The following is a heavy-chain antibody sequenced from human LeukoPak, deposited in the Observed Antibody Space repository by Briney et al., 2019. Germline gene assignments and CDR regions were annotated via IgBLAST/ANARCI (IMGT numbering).Heavy chain of an antibody. CDR1: GFTFSSYG. Sequence: GGSLRLPCAASGFTFSSYGMHWVRQAPGKGLEWVAVISYDGSNKYYADSVKGRFTISRDNSKNTLYLQMNSLRAEDTAVYYCAKGGRMATIPNWGQGTLVTVSS. J-gene: IGHJ4*02. CDR2: ISYDGSNK. CDR3: AKGGRMATIPN. V-gene: IGHV3-30*18. D-gene: IGHD5-24*01.